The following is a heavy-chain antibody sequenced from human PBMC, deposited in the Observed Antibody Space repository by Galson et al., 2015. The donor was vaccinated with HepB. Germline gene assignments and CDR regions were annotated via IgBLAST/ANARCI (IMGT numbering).Heavy chain of an antibody. D-gene: IGHD2-8*01. CDR3: AKDNDHNFDY. CDR2: ISTYNDVT. CDR1: GYTFNTYG. V-gene: IGHV1-18*04. Sequence: SVKVSCKATGYTFNTYGIFWVRQAPGQGLEWMGWISTYNDVTNYAQKFQGRVTMTTDTSTSTAYLELRSLRSDDTAVYYCAKDNDHNFDYWGQGTLVPVSS. J-gene: IGHJ4*02.